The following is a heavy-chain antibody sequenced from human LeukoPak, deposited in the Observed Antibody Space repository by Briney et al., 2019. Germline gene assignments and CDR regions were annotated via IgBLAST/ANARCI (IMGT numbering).Heavy chain of an antibody. J-gene: IGHJ3*02. V-gene: IGHV5-51*01. CDR3: ARSDGITMVRGVIDAFDI. D-gene: IGHD3-10*01. CDR2: IYPGDSET. CDR1: GYTFIRFW. Sequence: GESLKISCKGSGYTFIRFWIGWVRQMPGKGLEWMGIIYPGDSETRYSPSFQGQVTISVDKSISTAYLQWSSLKASDTAMYYCARSDGITMVRGVIDAFDIWGQGTMVTVSS.